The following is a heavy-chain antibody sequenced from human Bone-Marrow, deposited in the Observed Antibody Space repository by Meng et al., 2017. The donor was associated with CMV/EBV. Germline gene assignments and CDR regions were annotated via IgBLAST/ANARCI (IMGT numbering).Heavy chain of an antibody. CDR1: GYTFTSYY. V-gene: IGHV1-46*01. J-gene: IGHJ4*02. CDR2: INPSGGST. D-gene: IGHD6-13*01. Sequence: ASVKVSCKASGYTFTSYYMHWVRQAPGQGLEWMGIINPSGGSTSYAQKFQGRVTMTRDTSTSTVYMELSSLRSEDTAVYYCARDDLLIAAAGLNLGISDYWGQGTLVTVYS. CDR3: ARDDLLIAAAGLNLGISDY.